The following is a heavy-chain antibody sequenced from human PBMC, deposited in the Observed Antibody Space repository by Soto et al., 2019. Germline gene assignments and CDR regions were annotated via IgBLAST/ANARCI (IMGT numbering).Heavy chain of an antibody. D-gene: IGHD5-18*01. V-gene: IGHV1-69*01. CDR2: IIPIFGTA. Sequence: QVQLVQSGAEVKKPGSSVKVSCKASGGTFSSYAISWVRQAPGQGLEWMGGIIPIFGTANYAQKFQGRVTITADESTSTAYMELSSLRSEDTAVYYCARVVNTAMAAYYYYGMDVWGQGTTVTVSS. J-gene: IGHJ6*02. CDR3: ARVVNTAMAAYYYYGMDV. CDR1: GGTFSSYA.